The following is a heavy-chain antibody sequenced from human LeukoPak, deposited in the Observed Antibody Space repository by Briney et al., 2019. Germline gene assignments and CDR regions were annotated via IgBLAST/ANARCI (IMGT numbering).Heavy chain of an antibody. Sequence: PSETLSLTCTVSGGTVKDGNYYRTWTRQDPGKGLEWDGHIYNSGSAYYNPSRHSLLTISVDTSKNHSSLMLRTVTAADTAVYYCARALFRGSTDYWGQGTLVTVSS. V-gene: IGHV4-31*01. CDR3: ARALFRGSTDY. J-gene: IGHJ4*02. CDR1: GGTVKDGNYY. D-gene: IGHD3-16*01. CDR2: IYNSGSA.